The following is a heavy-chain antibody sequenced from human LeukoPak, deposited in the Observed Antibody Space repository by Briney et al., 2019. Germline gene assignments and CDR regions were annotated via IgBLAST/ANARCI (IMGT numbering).Heavy chain of an antibody. Sequence: SETLSLTCTVSGGSIGNFYWNWIRQSPGKGLEWIGYIYYSGTTNYNPYIKSRVTISLGMSSNQFSLRLDSVTAADTAVYYGARAASLDFWGQGILVTVSS. J-gene: IGHJ4*02. CDR3: ARAASLDF. CDR1: GGSIGNFY. CDR2: IYYSGTT. V-gene: IGHV4-59*01. D-gene: IGHD2-2*01.